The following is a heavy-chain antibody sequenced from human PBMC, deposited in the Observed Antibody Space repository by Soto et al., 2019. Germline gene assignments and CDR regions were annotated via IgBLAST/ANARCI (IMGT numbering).Heavy chain of an antibody. V-gene: IGHV4-4*02. Sequence: SETLSLTCAVSGGSVSSNNWWTWVRQPPGKGLEWIGEIQRGGGTNYNPSLKSRVTMSLDRSKNQFSLRLTSVTAADTAVYYCARETGGNFDYWGQGTLVTVSS. CDR3: ARETGGNFDY. D-gene: IGHD2-15*01. J-gene: IGHJ4*02. CDR1: GGSVSSNNW. CDR2: IQRGGGT.